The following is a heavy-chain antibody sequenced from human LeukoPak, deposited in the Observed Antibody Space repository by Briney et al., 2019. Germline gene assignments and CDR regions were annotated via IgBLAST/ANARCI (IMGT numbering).Heavy chain of an antibody. CDR1: GFTFSSYS. J-gene: IGHJ4*02. CDR2: ISSSSSYI. Sequence: GGSLRLSCAASGFTFSSYSMNWVRQAPGKGLEWVSSISSSSSYIYYADSVKGRFTISRDNAKNSLYLQMNSLRAEDTAVYYCVKDRWSGSTSCYDYWGQGTLVTVSS. V-gene: IGHV3-21*01. CDR3: VKDRWSGSTSCYDY. D-gene: IGHD2-2*01.